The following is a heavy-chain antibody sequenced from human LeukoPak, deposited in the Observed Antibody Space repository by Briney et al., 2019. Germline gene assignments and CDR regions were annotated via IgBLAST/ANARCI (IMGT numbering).Heavy chain of an antibody. CDR3: AREGGYSSSWYIMRNYYYYYMDV. V-gene: IGHV1-18*01. J-gene: IGHJ6*03. CDR2: VSAYNGNT. Sequence: ASVKVSCKASGYTFTSYGISWVRQAPGQGLEWMGWVSAYNGNTNYAQKLQGRVTMTTDTSTSTAYMELRSLRSDDTAVYYCAREGGYSSSWYIMRNYYYYYMDVWGKGTTVTVSS. D-gene: IGHD6-13*01. CDR1: GYTFTSYG.